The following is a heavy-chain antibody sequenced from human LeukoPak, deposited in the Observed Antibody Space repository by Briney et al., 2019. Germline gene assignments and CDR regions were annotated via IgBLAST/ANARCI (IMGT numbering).Heavy chain of an antibody. CDR3: ARGGYYGSGRYYFDS. J-gene: IGHJ4*02. D-gene: IGHD3-3*01. V-gene: IGHV3-9*01. Sequence: PPGGSLRLSCAASGFTFDDYAMHWVRHAPGRGLEWVSGISWNSGSIGYADSVKGRFTISRDNAKNTLHLQMNSLRAEDTAVYYCARGGYYGSGRYYFDSWGQGTLVTVSS. CDR1: GFTFDDYA. CDR2: ISWNSGSI.